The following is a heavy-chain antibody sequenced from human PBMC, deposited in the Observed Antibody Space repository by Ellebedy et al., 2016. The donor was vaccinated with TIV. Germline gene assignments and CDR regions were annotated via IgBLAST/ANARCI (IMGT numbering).Heavy chain of an antibody. D-gene: IGHD2-15*01. Sequence: ASVKVSCXASGYPFTAYDINWVRQVTEQGLEWMGWMNPDSGNTGYAQKFQGRVTMTKNTSARTAYMELNSLGSEDTAVYYCARGRCHGDKCYSSYFYHWGQGTLVTVSS. V-gene: IGHV1-8*01. CDR2: MNPDSGNT. J-gene: IGHJ1*01. CDR3: ARGRCHGDKCYSSYFYH. CDR1: GYPFTAYD.